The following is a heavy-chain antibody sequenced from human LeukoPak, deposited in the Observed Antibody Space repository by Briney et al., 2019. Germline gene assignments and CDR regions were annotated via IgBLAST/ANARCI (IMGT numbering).Heavy chain of an antibody. V-gene: IGHV1-69*04. CDR3: ARDGGPPDPRLFDS. D-gene: IGHD1-14*01. Sequence: SVKVSCKASGGTFSSYAISWVRQAPGQGLEWMGRIIPILGIANYAQKFQGRVTITADRSTSTAYMELSSLRSEDTAVYYCARDGGPPDPRLFDSWGQGTLVTVSS. CDR1: GGTFSSYA. J-gene: IGHJ4*02. CDR2: IIPILGIA.